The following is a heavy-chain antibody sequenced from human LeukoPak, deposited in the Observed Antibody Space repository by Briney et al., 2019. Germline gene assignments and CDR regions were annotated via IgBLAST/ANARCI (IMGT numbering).Heavy chain of an antibody. J-gene: IGHJ4*02. CDR1: GYTFTNYY. Sequence: ASVKVSCKASGYTFTNYYMHWVRQAPGQGLEWMGIINPSGGNTDYAQKFQGRVTMTRDMSTSTVYMELSSLRSEDTAMYYCARADHRLGEGFDYWGQGTLVTVSS. D-gene: IGHD3-16*01. CDR2: INPSGGNT. CDR3: ARADHRLGEGFDY. V-gene: IGHV1-46*01.